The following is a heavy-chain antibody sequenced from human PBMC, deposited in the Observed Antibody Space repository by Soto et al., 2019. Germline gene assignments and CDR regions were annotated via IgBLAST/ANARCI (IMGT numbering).Heavy chain of an antibody. Sequence: QGQLVQSGAEVKKPGASVKVSCKASGYTFTSYGISWVRQAPGQGLEWMGWISGYNGDTNYAQKFQGRVTMTVDTSTTTACMELTSLTSDDRAVYYCAKNGQPPYYYYGMDVWGQGTTVTVSS. CDR3: AKNGQPPYYYYGMDV. CDR1: GYTFTSYG. J-gene: IGHJ6*02. V-gene: IGHV1-18*01. CDR2: ISGYNGDT. D-gene: IGHD2-8*01.